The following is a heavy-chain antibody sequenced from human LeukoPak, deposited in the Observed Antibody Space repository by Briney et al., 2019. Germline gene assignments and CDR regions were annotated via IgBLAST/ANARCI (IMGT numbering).Heavy chain of an antibody. CDR3: AKWSSGDKVLGS. D-gene: IGHD5-12*01. CDR1: GFTFSNYG. Sequence: QAGGSLRLSCAASGFTFSNYGMHWVRQAPGKGPEWVAYIRNDGSNKYYADSVKGRFTISRDNSKNTLYLQMNSLRPEDTAVYYCAKWSSGDKVLGSWGQGTLVTVSS. J-gene: IGHJ5*02. CDR2: IRNDGSNK. V-gene: IGHV3-30*02.